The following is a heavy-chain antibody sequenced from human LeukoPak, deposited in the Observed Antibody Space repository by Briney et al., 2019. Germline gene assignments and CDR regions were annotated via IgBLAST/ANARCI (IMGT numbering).Heavy chain of an antibody. Sequence: GGSLRLSCAASGCTFSSYGMHWVRQAPGKGLEWVAVIWYDGSNKYYADSVKGRFTISRDNSKNTLYLQMNSLRAEDTAVYYCARQELSITMVRGVIPYYYGMDVWGKGTTVTVSS. V-gene: IGHV3-33*01. J-gene: IGHJ6*04. D-gene: IGHD3-10*01. CDR3: ARQELSITMVRGVIPYYYGMDV. CDR2: IWYDGSNK. CDR1: GCTFSSYG.